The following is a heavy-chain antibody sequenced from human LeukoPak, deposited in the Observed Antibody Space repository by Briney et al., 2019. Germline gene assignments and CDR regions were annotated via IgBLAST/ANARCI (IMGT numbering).Heavy chain of an antibody. Sequence: GGSLRLSCAASGFTFSGYSMNWVRQAPGKGLEWVSFISTSSTIIYYADSVRGRFTISRDNAKNSVYLQLHSLRAEDTAVYYCARAALDGISHNWFDPWGQGTLVTVSS. J-gene: IGHJ5*02. CDR3: ARAALDGISHNWFDP. D-gene: IGHD3-9*01. CDR2: ISTSSTII. CDR1: GFTFSGYS. V-gene: IGHV3-48*04.